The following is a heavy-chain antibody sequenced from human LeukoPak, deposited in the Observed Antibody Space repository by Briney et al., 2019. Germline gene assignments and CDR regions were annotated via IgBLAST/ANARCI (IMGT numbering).Heavy chain of an antibody. CDR2: INPNSGGT. D-gene: IGHD6-19*01. V-gene: IGHV1-2*02. CDR1: GYTFTGYY. J-gene: IGHJ4*02. Sequence: ASVKVSCKASGYTFTGYYMHWVRQAPGQGLEWMGWINPNSGGTNYAQKFQGRVTMTRDTSISTAYMELSRLRSDDTAVYYCARILAAVADNRFDYWGQGTLVTVSS. CDR3: ARILAAVADNRFDY.